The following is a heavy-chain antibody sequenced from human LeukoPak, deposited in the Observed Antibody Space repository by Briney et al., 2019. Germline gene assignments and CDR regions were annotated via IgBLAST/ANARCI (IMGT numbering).Heavy chain of an antibody. CDR1: GFTVSSNY. V-gene: IGHV3-66*01. D-gene: IGHD1-26*01. Sequence: GGSLRLSCAASGFTVSSNYMSWVRQAPGKGLEWVSVIYTGGSADYADSVKGRFTISRDNPKNTLYLQMNSLRAEDTAVYYCARGSGSYQGVDYWGQGTLVTVSS. CDR3: ARGSGSYQGVDY. J-gene: IGHJ4*02. CDR2: IYTGGSA.